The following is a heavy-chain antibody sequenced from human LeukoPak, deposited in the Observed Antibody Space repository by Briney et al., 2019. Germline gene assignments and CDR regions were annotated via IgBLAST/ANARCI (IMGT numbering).Heavy chain of an antibody. V-gene: IGHV3-23*01. CDR1: GFTFSSYA. Sequence: GGSLRLSCAASGFTFSSYAMSWVRQAPGKGLEWVSAISGSGGSTYYADSVKGRFTISRDNSKNTLYLQMNSLRAEDTAVYYCARARYSSGRRSAFDIWGQGTMVTVSS. J-gene: IGHJ3*02. D-gene: IGHD6-19*01. CDR2: ISGSGGST. CDR3: ARARYSSGRRSAFDI.